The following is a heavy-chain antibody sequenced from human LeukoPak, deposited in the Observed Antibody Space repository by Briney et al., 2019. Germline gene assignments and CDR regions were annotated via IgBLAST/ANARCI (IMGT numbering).Heavy chain of an antibody. CDR1: GFTFSSYS. J-gene: IGHJ4*02. CDR2: ISSSSSTI. CDR3: ARGSGGSIFDY. D-gene: IGHD2-15*01. Sequence: GGSLRLSRAASGFTFSSYSMTWVRQAPGKGLERVSYISSSSSTIYYADSVKGRFTISRDNAKNSLYLQMNSLRAEDTAVYYCARGSGGSIFDYWGQGTLVTVSS. V-gene: IGHV3-48*01.